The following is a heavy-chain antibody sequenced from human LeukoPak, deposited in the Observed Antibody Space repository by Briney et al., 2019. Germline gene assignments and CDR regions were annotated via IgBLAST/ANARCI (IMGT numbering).Heavy chain of an antibody. D-gene: IGHD3-3*01. CDR1: GFTFSSYA. CDR3: AREGYDFWSGYYPYYYYYYMDV. V-gene: IGHV3-30*04. CDR2: ISYDGSNK. J-gene: IGHJ6*03. Sequence: GGSLRLSCAASGFTFSSYAMHWVRQAPGKGLEWVAVISYDGSNKYYADSVKGRFTISRDNSKNTLYLQMNSLRAEDTAVYYCAREGYDFWSGYYPYYYYYYMDVWGKGTTVTVSS.